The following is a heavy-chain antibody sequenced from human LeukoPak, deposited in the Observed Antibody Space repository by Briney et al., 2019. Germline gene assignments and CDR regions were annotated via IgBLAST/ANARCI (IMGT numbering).Heavy chain of an antibody. D-gene: IGHD2-2*01. V-gene: IGHV3-43*02. Sequence: GGSLRLSCAASGFTFDDYAMHWVRQAPGKGLEWVSLISGDGGSTYYADSVTGRFTISRDNSKNSLYLQMNSLRTEDTALYYCARDIGDIVVVSAAPGLDYWGQGTLVTVSS. CDR2: ISGDGGST. CDR3: ARDIGDIVVVSAAPGLDY. CDR1: GFTFDDYA. J-gene: IGHJ4*02.